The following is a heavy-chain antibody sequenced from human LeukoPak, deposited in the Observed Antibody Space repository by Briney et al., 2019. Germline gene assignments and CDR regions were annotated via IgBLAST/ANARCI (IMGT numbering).Heavy chain of an antibody. Sequence: PGGSLRLSCAASGFTFSSYAMSWVRQAPGKGLEWVSGISGSGGSTYYADSVKGRFTISRDNAKNSLYLQMNSLRAEDTAVYYCAREVGVEMATIGTENDYWGQGTLVTVSS. CDR2: ISGSGGST. D-gene: IGHD5-24*01. CDR3: AREVGVEMATIGTENDY. CDR1: GFTFSSYA. J-gene: IGHJ4*02. V-gene: IGHV3-23*01.